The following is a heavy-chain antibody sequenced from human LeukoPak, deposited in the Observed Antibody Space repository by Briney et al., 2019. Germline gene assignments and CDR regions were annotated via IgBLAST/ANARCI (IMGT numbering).Heavy chain of an antibody. J-gene: IGHJ4*02. V-gene: IGHV3-48*04. CDR3: ARVGPLGSGYYDS. CDR2: ISSSSSTI. D-gene: IGHD3-3*01. Sequence: GGSLRLSCAASGFTFSSYSMNWVRQAPGKGLEWVSYISSSSSTIYYADSVKGRFTISRDNAKNSLYLQMNSLRAEDTAAYYCARVGPLGSGYYDSWGQGTLVTVSS. CDR1: GFTFSSYS.